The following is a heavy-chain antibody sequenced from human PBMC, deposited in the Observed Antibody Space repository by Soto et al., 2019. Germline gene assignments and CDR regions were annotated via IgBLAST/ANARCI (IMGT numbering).Heavy chain of an antibody. D-gene: IGHD6-6*01. CDR1: GFTFSSYA. J-gene: IGHJ4*02. CDR3: AKRSSSSTFDY. CDR2: ISGRDDST. V-gene: IGHV3-23*01. Sequence: EVQLLESGGGLVQPGESLRLSCAASGFTFSSYAMSWVRQAPGKGLEWVSVISGRDDSTYYADSVKGRFTISRGNSKNTLYLQMNSLRAEDTAVYYCAKRSSSSTFDYWGQGTLVTVSS.